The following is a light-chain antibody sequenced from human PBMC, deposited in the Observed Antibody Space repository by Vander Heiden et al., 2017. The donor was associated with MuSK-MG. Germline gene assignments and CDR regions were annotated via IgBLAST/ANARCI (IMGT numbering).Light chain of an antibody. CDR3: QQYSRWSYT. Sequence: DIPMTQSPSTLSASVGERVTTTCRASQSVSSYLAWYQQKPGKAPRLLIYEASSLESGVPARFSGSGSGTEFTLTISSLQPDDFATYYCQQYSRWSYTFGQGTKVEIK. CDR2: EAS. V-gene: IGKV1-5*03. CDR1: QSVSSY. J-gene: IGKJ2*01.